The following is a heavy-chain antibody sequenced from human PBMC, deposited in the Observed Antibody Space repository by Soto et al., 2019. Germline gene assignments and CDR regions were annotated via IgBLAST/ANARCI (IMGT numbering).Heavy chain of an antibody. CDR1: GYTLTELS. D-gene: IGHD3-9*01. CDR3: ATEGGLRYFDWSNPNRANWFDP. V-gene: IGHV1-24*01. CDR2: FDPEDGET. Sequence: ASVKVSCKVSGYTLTELSMHWVRQAPGKGLEWMGGFDPEDGETIYAQKFQGRVTMTEDTSTETAYMELSSLRSEDTAVYYCATEGGLRYFDWSNPNRANWFDPWGQGTLVTVSS. J-gene: IGHJ5*02.